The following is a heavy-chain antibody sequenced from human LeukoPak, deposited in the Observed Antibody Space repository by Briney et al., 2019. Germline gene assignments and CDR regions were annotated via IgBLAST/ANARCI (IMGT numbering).Heavy chain of an antibody. CDR3: AKGVYTYGSMLLGFDD. Sequence: PGGSLRLSCAASAFTFSSYGMHWVRQAPGKGLEWVAVISYDGSNKYYADSVKGRFTISRDSSKNTLYLQMNSLRAEDAAVYYCAKGVYTYGSMLLGFDDWGQGTLVTVSS. CDR1: AFTFSSYG. D-gene: IGHD5-18*01. V-gene: IGHV3-30*18. J-gene: IGHJ4*02. CDR2: ISYDGSNK.